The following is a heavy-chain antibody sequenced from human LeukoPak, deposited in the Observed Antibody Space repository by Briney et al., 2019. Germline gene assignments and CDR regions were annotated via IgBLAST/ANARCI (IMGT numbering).Heavy chain of an antibody. CDR3: ARGVVVVVAATYNWFDP. J-gene: IGHJ5*02. CDR2: ISYDGSNK. D-gene: IGHD2-15*01. V-gene: IGHV3-30-3*01. Sequence: PGRSLRLSCAASGFTFSSYAMHWVRQAPGKGLEWVAVISYDGSNKYYADSVKGRFTISRDNSKNTLYLQMNSLRAEDTAVYYCARGVVVVVAATYNWFDPWGQGTLVTVSS. CDR1: GFTFSSYA.